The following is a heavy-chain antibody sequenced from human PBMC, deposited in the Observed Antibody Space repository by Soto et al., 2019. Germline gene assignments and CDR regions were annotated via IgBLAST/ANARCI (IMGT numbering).Heavy chain of an antibody. CDR1: GGTFSSYA. D-gene: IGHD3-22*01. CDR3: ARVARVDSSGYYYYYYGMDV. Sequence: QVQLVQSGAEVKKPGSSVKVSCKASGGTFSSYAISWVRQAPGQGLEWMGGIIPIFGTANYAQKFQGRVTSTADESTSTAYMELSSLRSEDTAVYYCARVARVDSSGYYYYYYGMDVWGQGTTVTVSS. V-gene: IGHV1-69*01. J-gene: IGHJ6*02. CDR2: IIPIFGTA.